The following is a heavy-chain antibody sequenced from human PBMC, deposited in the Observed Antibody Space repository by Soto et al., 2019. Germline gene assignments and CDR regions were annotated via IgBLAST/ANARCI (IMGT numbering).Heavy chain of an antibody. Sequence: QITLKESGPTLVKPTQTLTLTCTFSGFSLSTSGVGVGWIRQPPGKALEWLALIYWDDDKRYSPSLKSRLTITKDTSKNQVVLTMTNMDPVDTATYYCAHRRGDYTTGYYYGMDVWGQGTTVNVSS. D-gene: IGHD4-17*01. V-gene: IGHV2-5*02. CDR2: IYWDDDK. CDR3: AHRRGDYTTGYYYGMDV. CDR1: GFSLSTSGVG. J-gene: IGHJ6*02.